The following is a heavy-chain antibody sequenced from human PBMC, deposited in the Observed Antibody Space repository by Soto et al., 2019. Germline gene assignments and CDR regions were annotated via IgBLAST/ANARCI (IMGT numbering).Heavy chain of an antibody. D-gene: IGHD4-17*01. CDR2: IYYSGST. J-gene: IGHJ2*01. V-gene: IGHV4-39*01. Sequence: SETLSLTCPVSGGSISSSSYYWGWIRQPPGKGLEGIGSIYYSGSTYYNPSLKSRVTISVDTSKNQFSLKLSSVPAADTAVYYCARHLGSTTVTTRYFDLWGRGTLVTVSS. CDR3: ARHLGSTTVTTRYFDL. CDR1: GGSISSSSYY.